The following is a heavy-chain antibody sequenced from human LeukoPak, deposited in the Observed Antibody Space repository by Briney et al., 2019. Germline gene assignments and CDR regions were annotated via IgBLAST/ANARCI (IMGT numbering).Heavy chain of an antibody. Sequence: ASVKVSCKSSGYTFTDCYMHWVRQAPGQGLEWMGWINPNSGGTKFAQKFQGRVTMTRGTSINTAYMELSRLTYDDTAVYYCAGLPRYNWNEPLDYWGQGTLVAVSS. CDR3: AGLPRYNWNEPLDY. D-gene: IGHD1-20*01. CDR2: INPNSGGT. J-gene: IGHJ4*02. CDR1: GYTFTDCY. V-gene: IGHV1-2*02.